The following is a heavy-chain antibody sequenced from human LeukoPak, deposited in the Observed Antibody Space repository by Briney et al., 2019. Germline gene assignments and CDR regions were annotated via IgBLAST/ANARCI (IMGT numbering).Heavy chain of an antibody. CDR3: ASLIAAALRGAFDI. D-gene: IGHD6-13*01. Sequence: SETLSLTCTVSGGSISSSSYYWGWIRQPPGKGLEWIGSIYYSGSTYYNPSPKSRVTISVDTSKNQLSLKLSSVTAADTAVYYCASLIAAALRGAFDIWGQGTMVTVSS. CDR2: IYYSGST. CDR1: GGSISSSSYY. J-gene: IGHJ3*02. V-gene: IGHV4-39*01.